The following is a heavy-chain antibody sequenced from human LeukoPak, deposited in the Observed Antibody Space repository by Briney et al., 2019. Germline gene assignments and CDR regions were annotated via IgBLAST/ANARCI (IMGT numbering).Heavy chain of an antibody. J-gene: IGHJ4*02. V-gene: IGHV3-74*01. CDR2: IDTDGSTT. CDR1: GFTFSSYW. CDR3: ARGWWGVDY. Sequence: GGSLRLSCAASGFTFSSYWMHWVRHAPEKGLVWGSHIDTDGSTTTYADSVKGRVTISRDNAKNTLYLQMNSLRPDDTAVYYRARGWWGVDYWGQGTLVTVSS. D-gene: IGHD2-8*02.